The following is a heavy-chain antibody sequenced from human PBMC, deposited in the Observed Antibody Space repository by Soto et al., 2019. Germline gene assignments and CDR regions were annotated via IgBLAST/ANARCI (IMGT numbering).Heavy chain of an antibody. CDR2: INHSGST. V-gene: IGHV4-34*01. CDR1: GGSFSGYY. CDR3: ARDLALDY. Sequence: QVQLQQWGAGLLKPSETLSLTCAVYGGSFSGYYWSWIRQPPGKGLEWIGEINHSGSTNYNPSLKSRLTIAVDTSKNQFCLRLSSVTAADTAVYYRARDLALDYWGQGTLVTVSS. J-gene: IGHJ4*02.